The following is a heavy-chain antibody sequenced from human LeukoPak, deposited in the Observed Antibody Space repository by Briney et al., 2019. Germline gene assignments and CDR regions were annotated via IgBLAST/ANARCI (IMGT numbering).Heavy chain of an antibody. CDR1: GGSISSSY. CDR3: ARGYYDSSGYSNTLDL. J-gene: IGHJ3*01. D-gene: IGHD3-22*01. Sequence: PSETLSLACTVSGGSISSSYWSWIGQPPGKGLEWIGYIYYTGSTNYNPSLKSRVTMSVDTSKSQFSLKLTSVTAADTAVYYCARGYYDSSGYSNTLDLWSHGTMVTVSS. V-gene: IGHV4-59*01. CDR2: IYYTGST.